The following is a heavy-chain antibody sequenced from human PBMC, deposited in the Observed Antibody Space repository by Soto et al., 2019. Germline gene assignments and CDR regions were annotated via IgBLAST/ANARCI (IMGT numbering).Heavy chain of an antibody. CDR1: GFRFYRQW. CDR3: ARLPIVVVPAAIEDAFDI. J-gene: IGHJ3*02. CDR2: IDPSDSYT. D-gene: IGHD2-2*01. V-gene: IGHV5-10-1*01. Sequence: GDSPEVSCTGFGFRFYRQWINWGGQLPVESPEWMGRIDPSDSYTNYSPSFQGHVTISADKSISTAYLQWSSLKASDTAMYYCARLPIVVVPAAIEDAFDIWGQATMVTV.